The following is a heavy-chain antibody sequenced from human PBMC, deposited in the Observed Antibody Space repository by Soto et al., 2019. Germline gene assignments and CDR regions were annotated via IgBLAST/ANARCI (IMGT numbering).Heavy chain of an antibody. CDR2: ISSSSSTI. D-gene: IGHD3-22*01. CDR1: GFTFSSYS. J-gene: IGHJ5*02. Sequence: PGGSLRLSCAASGFTFSSYSMNWVRQAPGKGLEWVSYISSSSSTIYYADSVKGRFTISRDNAKNSLYLQMNSLRAEDTAVYYCARRYYDSSGYYSALVPCGQGLLVTVSS. V-gene: IGHV3-48*01. CDR3: ARRYYDSSGYYSALVP.